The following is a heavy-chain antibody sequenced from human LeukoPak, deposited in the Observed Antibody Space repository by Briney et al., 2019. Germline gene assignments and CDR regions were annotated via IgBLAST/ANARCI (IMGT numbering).Heavy chain of an antibody. V-gene: IGHV1-18*01. CDR3: GGGGPYYDSSGDYYYYYMDV. J-gene: IGHJ6*03. Sequence: ASVKVSCKASGYTFINYGIRWMRQAPGQGLDWMGWISAYNGNTNYAQKLQGRVTLTTDASTSHAYMELRGLRSDDTAVYYCGGGGPYYDSSGDYYYYYMDVWGKGTTVTVSS. CDR1: GYTFINYG. CDR2: ISAYNGNT. D-gene: IGHD3-22*01.